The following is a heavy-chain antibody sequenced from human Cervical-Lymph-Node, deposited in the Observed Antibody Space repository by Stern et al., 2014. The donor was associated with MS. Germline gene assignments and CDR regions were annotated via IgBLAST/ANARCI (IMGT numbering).Heavy chain of an antibody. CDR2: INTDGSST. D-gene: IGHD3-16*01. CDR3: TNALNTPVGGR. J-gene: IGHJ4*02. V-gene: IGHV3-74*02. CDR1: GFTFSSHW. Sequence: EVQLVESGGGLIQPGGSLRLSCAASGFTFSSHWMHWFRQAPGKGLVWVSGINTDGSSTIYADSVKGRFTISRDNAKNTLSLQMNSLRVEDTAVYYCTNALNTPVGGRWGQGTLVTVSS.